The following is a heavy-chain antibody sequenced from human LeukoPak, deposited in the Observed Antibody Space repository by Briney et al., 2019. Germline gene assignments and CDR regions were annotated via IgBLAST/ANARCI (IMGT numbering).Heavy chain of an antibody. V-gene: IGHV4-39*01. Sequence: SETLSLTCSVSGASISSGSNYWGWIRQPPGKTLEWIGSIYSSGSTYYNPSLKSRVTISVDTSKNQFSLKLSSVTAADTAVYYCARNTVTLNYKYYYTDVWGKGTTVTVSS. CDR3: ARNTVTLNYKYYYTDV. D-gene: IGHD4-17*01. CDR2: IYSSGST. J-gene: IGHJ6*03. CDR1: GASISSGSNY.